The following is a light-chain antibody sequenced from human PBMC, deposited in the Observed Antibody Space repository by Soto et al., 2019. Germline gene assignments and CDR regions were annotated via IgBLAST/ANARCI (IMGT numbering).Light chain of an antibody. Sequence: QSALTQPASVSGSPGQSIAISGTGTSSDVGAYNYVSWYQHQPGKAPELLLYDVSNRPSGVSDRFSGSRSGNTASLTISALQAEDEADYYCCSSAGSNTHYVFGTGTKLTVL. V-gene: IGLV2-14*03. CDR3: CSSAGSNTHYV. J-gene: IGLJ1*01. CDR2: DVS. CDR1: SSDVGAYNY.